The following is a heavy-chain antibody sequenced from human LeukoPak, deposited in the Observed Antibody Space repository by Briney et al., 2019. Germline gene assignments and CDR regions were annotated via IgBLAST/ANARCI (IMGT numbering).Heavy chain of an antibody. CDR3: ARDRGIAVAGTDY. CDR2: ISSSSSYI. CDR1: GFTFSSYS. D-gene: IGHD6-19*01. Sequence: PGGSLRLSCAASGFTFSSYSMNWVRQAPGKGLEWVSSISSSSSYIYYADSVKGRFTISRDNAKNSLYLQMNSLRAEDTAVYYCARDRGIAVAGTDYWGQGTLVTVSS. V-gene: IGHV3-21*01. J-gene: IGHJ4*02.